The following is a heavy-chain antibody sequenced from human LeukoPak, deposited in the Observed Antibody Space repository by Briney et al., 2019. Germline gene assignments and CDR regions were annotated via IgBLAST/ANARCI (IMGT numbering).Heavy chain of an antibody. D-gene: IGHD4-17*01. Sequence: SETLSLTCTVSGGSISSYYWSWIRQPLGKGLEWIGYIYYSGSTNYNPSLKSRVTISVDTSKNQFSLKLSSVTAADTAVYYCARDYYGDFYFDYWGQGTLVTVSS. CDR1: GGSISSYY. CDR3: ARDYYGDFYFDY. J-gene: IGHJ4*02. CDR2: IYYSGST. V-gene: IGHV4-59*01.